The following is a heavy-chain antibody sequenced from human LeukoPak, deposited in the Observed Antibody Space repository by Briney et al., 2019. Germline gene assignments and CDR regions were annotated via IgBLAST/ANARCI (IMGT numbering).Heavy chain of an antibody. V-gene: IGHV1-24*01. CDR2: FDPEDGET. Sequence: ASVIVSSTVSGYTLTELSMHWVRQAPGKGLEWMGGFDPEDGETIYAQKFQGRVTMTEDTSTDTAYMELSSLRSEDTAVYYCAARGGELSLTWFDPWGQGTLVTVSS. CDR3: AARGGELSLTWFDP. D-gene: IGHD3-16*02. CDR1: GYTLTELS. J-gene: IGHJ5*02.